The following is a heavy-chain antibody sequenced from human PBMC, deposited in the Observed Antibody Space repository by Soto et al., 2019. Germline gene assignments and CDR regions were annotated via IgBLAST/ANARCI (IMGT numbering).Heavy chain of an antibody. Sequence: QVTLKESGPVLVKPTETLTLTCTVSGFSLSNARMGVSWIRQPPGKALEWLAHIFSNDEKSYSTSLKSRLTISKDTSKSQVVLTMTNMDPVDTATYYCARMAFLEWLLSLDPWGQGTLVTVSS. D-gene: IGHD3-3*01. CDR3: ARMAFLEWLLSLDP. CDR2: IFSNDEK. V-gene: IGHV2-26*01. CDR1: GFSLSNARMG. J-gene: IGHJ5*02.